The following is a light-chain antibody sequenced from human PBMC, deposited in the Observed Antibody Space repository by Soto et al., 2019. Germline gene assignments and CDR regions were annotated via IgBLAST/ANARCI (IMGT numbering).Light chain of an antibody. Sequence: EIVMTQSPATLSVSPGERATLSCRASQSVGSNLAWYQQKPGQAPRLLIYGASTRATVIPARFSGSVSGTEFTLTISSRRSEDCAIYFCQQYNNWPPDRTFGQGTKVEIK. V-gene: IGKV3-15*01. CDR2: GAS. CDR3: QQYNNWPPDRT. J-gene: IGKJ1*01. CDR1: QSVGSN.